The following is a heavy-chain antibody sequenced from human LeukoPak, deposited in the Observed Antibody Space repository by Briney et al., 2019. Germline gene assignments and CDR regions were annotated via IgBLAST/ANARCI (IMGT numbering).Heavy chain of an antibody. CDR3: ARDHSKDYYDSSGYYN. CDR1: GGSISSSSYY. Sequence: SETLSLTCTVSGGSISSSSYYWGWIRQPPGKGLEWIGSIYYSGSTYYNPSLKSRVTISVDTSKNQFSLKLSSVTAADTAVYYCARDHSKDYYDSSGYYNWGQGTLVTVSS. CDR2: IYYSGST. V-gene: IGHV4-39*07. J-gene: IGHJ4*02. D-gene: IGHD3-22*01.